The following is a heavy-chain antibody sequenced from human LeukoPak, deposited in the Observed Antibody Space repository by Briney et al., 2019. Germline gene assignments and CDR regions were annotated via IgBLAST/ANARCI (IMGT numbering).Heavy chain of an antibody. J-gene: IGHJ4*02. V-gene: IGHV3-53*01. D-gene: IGHD4-17*01. CDR1: GFTVSSNY. CDR2: IYSGGST. Sequence: GGSLRLSCAASGFTVSSNYMSWVRQAPGKGLEWVSVIYSGGSTYYADSVKGRFTISRDNSKNTLYLQMNSLRAEDTAVYYCARGHDYGDYGLLDYWGQGTLVTVSS. CDR3: ARGHDYGDYGLLDY.